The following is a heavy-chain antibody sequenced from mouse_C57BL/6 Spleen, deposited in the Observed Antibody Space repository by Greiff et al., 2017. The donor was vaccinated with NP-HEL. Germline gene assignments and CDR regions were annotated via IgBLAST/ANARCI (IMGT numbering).Heavy chain of an antibody. CDR3: ARGGYGNSSYWYFDV. CDR1: GFSLTSYG. CDR2: IWSGGST. Sequence: VMLVDSGPGLVQPSQSLSITCTVSGFSLTSYGVHWVRQSPGKGLEWLGVIWSGGSTDYNAAFISRLSISKDNSKSQVFFKMNSLQADDTAIYYCARGGYGNSSYWYFDVWGTGTTVTVSS. D-gene: IGHD2-1*01. V-gene: IGHV2-2*01. J-gene: IGHJ1*03.